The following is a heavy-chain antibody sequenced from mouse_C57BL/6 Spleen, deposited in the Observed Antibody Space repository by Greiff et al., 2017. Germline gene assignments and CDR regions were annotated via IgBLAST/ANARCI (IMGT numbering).Heavy chain of an antibody. J-gene: IGHJ4*01. V-gene: IGHV1-50*01. CDR3: ARSTMVTSHYAMDY. D-gene: IGHD2-1*01. CDR2: IDPSDSYT. Sequence: VQLQQPGAELVKPGASVKLSCKASGYTFTSYWMQWVKQRPGQGLEWIGEIDPSDSYTNYNQKFKGKATLTVDTSSSTAYMQLSSLTSEDSAVYYCARSTMVTSHYAMDYWGQGTSVTVSS. CDR1: GYTFTSYW.